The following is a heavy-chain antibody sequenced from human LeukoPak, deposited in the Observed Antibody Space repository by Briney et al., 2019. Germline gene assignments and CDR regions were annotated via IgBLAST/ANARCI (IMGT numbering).Heavy chain of an antibody. CDR2: IYYSGST. J-gene: IGHJ4*02. V-gene: IGHV4-61*01. Sequence: PSETLSLTCTVSGGSVSSGSYYWSWIRQPPGKGLEWIGYIYYSGSTNYNPSLKSRVTISVHTSKNQFSLKLSSVTAADTAVYYCAGDYYGSGIDYWGQGTLVTVSS. D-gene: IGHD3-10*01. CDR3: AGDYYGSGIDY. CDR1: GGSVSSGSYY.